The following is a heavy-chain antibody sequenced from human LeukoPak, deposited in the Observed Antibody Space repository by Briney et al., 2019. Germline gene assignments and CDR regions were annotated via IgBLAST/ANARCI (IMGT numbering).Heavy chain of an antibody. V-gene: IGHV3-9*01. CDR2: ISWNSGSI. Sequence: PGRSLRLSCAASGFTFDDYAMHWVRQAPGKGLEWVSGISWNSGSIGYADSVKGRFTISRDNANNSLYLQMNSLRAEGTALYYCAKDTGAYSSSSDYWGQGTLVTVSS. D-gene: IGHD6-13*01. CDR1: GFTFDDYA. J-gene: IGHJ4*02. CDR3: AKDTGAYSSSSDY.